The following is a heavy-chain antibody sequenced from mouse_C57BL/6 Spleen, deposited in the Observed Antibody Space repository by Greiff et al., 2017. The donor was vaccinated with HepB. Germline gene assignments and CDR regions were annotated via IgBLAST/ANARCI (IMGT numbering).Heavy chain of an antibody. D-gene: IGHD1-1*01. CDR3: AREITTVVARDFDY. J-gene: IGHJ2*01. Sequence: VKLMESGAELVKPGASVKISCKASGYAFSSYWMNWVKQRPGKGLEWIGQIYPGDGDTNYNGKFKGKATLTADKSSSTAYMQLSSLTSEDSAVYFCAREITTVVARDFDYWGQGTTLTVSS. CDR2: IYPGDGDT. CDR1: GYAFSSYW. V-gene: IGHV1-80*01.